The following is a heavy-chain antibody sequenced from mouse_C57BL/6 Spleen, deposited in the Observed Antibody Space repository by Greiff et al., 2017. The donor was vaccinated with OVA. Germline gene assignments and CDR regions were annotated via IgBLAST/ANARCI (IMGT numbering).Heavy chain of an antibody. D-gene: IGHD1-1*01. V-gene: IGHV5-17*01. CDR2: ISSGSSTI. CDR1: GFTFSDYG. J-gene: IGHJ4*01. CDR3: ARGYYYGSSPYAMDY. Sequence: EVHLVESGGGLVKPGGSLKLSCAASGFTFSDYGMHWVRQAPEKGLEWVAYISSGSSTIYYADTVKGRFTISRDNAKNTLFLQMTSLRSEDTAMYYCARGYYYGSSPYAMDYWGQGTSVTVSS.